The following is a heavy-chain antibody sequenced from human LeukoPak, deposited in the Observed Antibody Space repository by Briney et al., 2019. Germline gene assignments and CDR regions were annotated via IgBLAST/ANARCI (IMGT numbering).Heavy chain of an antibody. J-gene: IGHJ5*02. CDR2: INHSGST. Sequence: SETLSLTCAVYGVSFSGYYWSWIRQPPGKGLEWIGEINHSGSTNYNPSLKRRVTISVDTSKNQFSLKLSSVTAAATAVYYCAREGSSSWRGSNWFDPWGQGTLVTVSS. CDR3: AREGSSSWRGSNWFDP. V-gene: IGHV4-34*01. D-gene: IGHD6-13*01. CDR1: GVSFSGYY.